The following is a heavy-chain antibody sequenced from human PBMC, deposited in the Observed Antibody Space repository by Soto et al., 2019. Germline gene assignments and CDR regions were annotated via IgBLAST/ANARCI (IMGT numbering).Heavy chain of an antibody. V-gene: IGHV4-59*13. CDR1: GGCISSYY. CDR2: IYYSGST. CDR3: ARALYSSGSFMDV. J-gene: IGHJ6*02. Sequence: KTSETLSLTCTVSGGCISSYYWSWIRQPPGKGLEWIGYIYYSGSTNYNPSLKSRVTISVDTSKNQFSLKLSSVTAADTAVYYCARALYSSGSFMDVWGQGTTVTVS. D-gene: IGHD6-19*01.